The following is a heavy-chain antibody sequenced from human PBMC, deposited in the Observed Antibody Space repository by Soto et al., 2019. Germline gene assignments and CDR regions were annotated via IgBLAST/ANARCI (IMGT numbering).Heavy chain of an antibody. V-gene: IGHV4-34*01. CDR2: INHSGNT. CDR3: ARDKITGLFDY. CDR1: GGSFSGYY. J-gene: IGHJ4*02. Sequence: QVQLQQWGAGLLKPSETLSLTCAVYGGSFSGYYWTWIRQPPGRGLEWIGEINHSGNTNYNPSLKIRVTISVDTSKNQFSLKLTSVTAAVTAVYYCARDKITGLFDYWGQGTLVTGSS. D-gene: IGHD2-8*02.